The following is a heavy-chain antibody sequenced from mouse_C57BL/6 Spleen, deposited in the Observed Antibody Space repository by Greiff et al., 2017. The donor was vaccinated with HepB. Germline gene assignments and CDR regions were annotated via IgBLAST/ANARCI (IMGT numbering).Heavy chain of an antibody. CDR1: GFTFSDYG. Sequence: DVKLVESGGGLVKPGGSLKLSCAASGFTFSDYGMHWVRQAPEKGLEWVAYISSGSSTIYYADTVKGRFTISRDNAKNTLFLQMTSLRSEDTAMYYCARRLQDYYAMDYWGQGTSVTVSS. J-gene: IGHJ4*01. D-gene: IGHD2-13*01. CDR2: ISSGSSTI. CDR3: ARRLQDYYAMDY. V-gene: IGHV5-17*01.